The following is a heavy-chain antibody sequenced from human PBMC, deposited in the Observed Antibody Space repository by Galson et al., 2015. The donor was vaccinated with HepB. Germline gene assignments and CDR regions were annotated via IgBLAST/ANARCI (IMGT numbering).Heavy chain of an antibody. V-gene: IGHV1-18*04. J-gene: IGHJ6*02. CDR3: ARDGSSGYCSSTSCPTDLEYYYYGMDV. Sequence: SVKVSCKASGYTFTSYGISWVRQAPGQGLEWMGWISAYNGNTNYAQKLQGRVTMTTDTSTSTAYMELRSLRSDDTAVYYCARDGSSGYCSSTSCPTDLEYYYYGMDVWGQGTTVTVSS. CDR1: GYTFTSYG. D-gene: IGHD2-2*01. CDR2: ISAYNGNT.